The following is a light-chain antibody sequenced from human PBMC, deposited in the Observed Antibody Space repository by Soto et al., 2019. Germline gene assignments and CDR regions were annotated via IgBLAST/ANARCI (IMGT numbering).Light chain of an antibody. Sequence: EIVLTQSPGTLSLPPGERATLSCRASQSVSSSYLAWYQQKPGQAPRLLIFGASSRATGIPDRFSGSGSGTDFTLTISRLEPEDFAVYYCQQYGGSSWTFGQGTKVDIK. J-gene: IGKJ1*01. V-gene: IGKV3-20*01. CDR3: QQYGGSSWT. CDR2: GAS. CDR1: QSVSSSY.